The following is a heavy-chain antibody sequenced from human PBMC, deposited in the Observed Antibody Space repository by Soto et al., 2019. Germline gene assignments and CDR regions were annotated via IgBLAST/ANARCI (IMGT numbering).Heavy chain of an antibody. J-gene: IGHJ6*02. CDR2: IIPIFGTA. CDR3: AISTYYDFWSGSHYYYYYGMDV. V-gene: IGHV1-69*13. D-gene: IGHD3-3*01. Sequence: ASVKVSCKASGGTFSSYAISWVRQAPGQGLEWMGGIIPIFGTANYAQKFQGRVTITADESTSTAYMELSSLRSEDTAVYYCAISTYYDFWSGSHYYYYYGMDVWGQGTTVTVSS. CDR1: GGTFSSYA.